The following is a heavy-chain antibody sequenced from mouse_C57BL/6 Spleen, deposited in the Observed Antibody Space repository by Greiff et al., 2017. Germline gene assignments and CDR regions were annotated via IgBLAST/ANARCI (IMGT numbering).Heavy chain of an antibody. Sequence: EVKVVESGGDLVKPGGSLKLSCAASGFTFSSYGMSWVRQTPDKRLEWVATISSGGSYPYYPDSVKGRFTIFRDNAKNTLYLQMSSLNSEDTAMYYCARQYYSRAMDYWGQGTSVTVSS. CDR3: ARQYYSRAMDY. V-gene: IGHV5-6*01. CDR2: ISSGGSYP. D-gene: IGHD1-1*02. J-gene: IGHJ4*01. CDR1: GFTFSSYG.